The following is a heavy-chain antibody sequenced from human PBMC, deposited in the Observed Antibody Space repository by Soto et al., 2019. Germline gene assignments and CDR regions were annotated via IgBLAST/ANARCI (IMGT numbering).Heavy chain of an antibody. D-gene: IGHD2-15*01. CDR2: MNPNSGNT. CDR1: GYTFTSYD. J-gene: IGHJ6*03. CDR3: AREAPYCSGGSCYCYYMDV. Sequence: QVQLVQSGAEVKKPGASVKVSCKASGYTFTSYDINWVRQATGQGLEWMGWMNPNSGNTGYAQKFQGRVTMTRNTSISTAYMELSSLRSEDTAVYYCAREAPYCSGGSCYCYYMDVWGKGTTVTVSS. V-gene: IGHV1-8*01.